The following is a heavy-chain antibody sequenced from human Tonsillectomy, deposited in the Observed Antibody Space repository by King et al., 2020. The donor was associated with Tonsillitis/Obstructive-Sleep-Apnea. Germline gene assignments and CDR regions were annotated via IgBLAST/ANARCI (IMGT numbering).Heavy chain of an antibody. Sequence: EVQLVESGGGLVQPGGSLRLSCAASGFTFSSYAMSWVRQAPGKGLEWVSTISGSGGSTYYADSVKGRFTISRDNSKNTLYLQMNSRRAEDTAVYYCANDLGYCSSTSCCGWAFDIWGQGTMVTVSS. CDR3: ANDLGYCSSTSCCGWAFDI. V-gene: IGHV3-23*04. CDR1: GFTFSSYA. D-gene: IGHD2-2*01. J-gene: IGHJ3*02. CDR2: ISGSGGST.